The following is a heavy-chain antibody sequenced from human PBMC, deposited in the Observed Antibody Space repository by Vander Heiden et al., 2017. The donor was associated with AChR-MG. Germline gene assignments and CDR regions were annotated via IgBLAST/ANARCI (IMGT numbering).Heavy chain of an antibody. V-gene: IGHV2-5*02. J-gene: IGHJ5*02. D-gene: IGHD6-19*01. CDR2: IYWDDDK. Sequence: QITLKESGPTLVKPTQTLTLTCTFSGFSLRTSGVGVGWIRQPPGKALEWLALIYWDDDKRYSPSLKSRLTITKDTSKNQVVLTMTNMDPVDTATYYCAHSGIAVAEPIGRGWFDPWGQGTLVTVSS. CDR1: GFSLRTSGVG. CDR3: AHSGIAVAEPIGRGWFDP.